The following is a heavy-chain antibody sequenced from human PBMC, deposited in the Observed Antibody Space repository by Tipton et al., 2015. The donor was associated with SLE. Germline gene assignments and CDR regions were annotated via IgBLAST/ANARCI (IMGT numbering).Heavy chain of an antibody. CDR1: GYSLSSGYY. Sequence: TLSLTCAVSGYSLSSGYYWSWIRQPAGKGLEWIGRIYTSGSTNYNPSLKSRVTMSVDTSKNQFSLKLSSVTAADTAVYYCARDQDNWSPALFDIWGQGTMVTVSS. J-gene: IGHJ3*02. D-gene: IGHD1-20*01. CDR3: ARDQDNWSPALFDI. V-gene: IGHV4-61*02. CDR2: IYTSGST.